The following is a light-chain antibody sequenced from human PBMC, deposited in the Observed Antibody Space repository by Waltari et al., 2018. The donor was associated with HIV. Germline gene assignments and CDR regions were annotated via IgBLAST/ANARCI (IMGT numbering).Light chain of an antibody. CDR2: VDS. V-gene: IGLV3-21*02. CDR3: LVWDTSSDLVV. CDR1: KIGSKS. J-gene: IGLJ2*01. Sequence: SYVLTQPPSVSVAPGQTARITCGGTKIGSKSVHWYQQKPGQAPVFVVYVDSDRPSGIPERFSGSNSGNTATLTISRVEAGDEADYFCLVWDTSSDLVVFGGGTKLTVL.